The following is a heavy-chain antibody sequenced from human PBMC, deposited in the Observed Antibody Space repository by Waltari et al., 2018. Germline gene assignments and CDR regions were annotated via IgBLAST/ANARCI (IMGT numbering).Heavy chain of an antibody. Sequence: QITLKESGPTLVKPTQTLTLTCTFSGFSLTTSGVGVGWIRQPPGKALEWLALIYWYDDKRYSSSLRSRLTITKDSSKNQVVLTITNVDPVDTATYFCAHPLREQWLVAFDLWGQGTLVTVSS. D-gene: IGHD5-12*01. CDR1: GFSLTTSGVG. CDR2: IYWYDDK. V-gene: IGHV2-5*01. CDR3: AHPLREQWLVAFDL. J-gene: IGHJ3*01.